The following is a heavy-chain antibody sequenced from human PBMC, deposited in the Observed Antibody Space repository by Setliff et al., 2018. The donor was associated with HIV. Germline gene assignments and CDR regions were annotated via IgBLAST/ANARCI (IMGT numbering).Heavy chain of an antibody. CDR1: GYSFTSYW. CDR2: IDPSNSNT. Sequence: GASLTLSCKGSGYSFTSYWISWVRQMPGKGLEWMGRIDPSNSNTNYSPSFQGHVTISADKSISTAYLQWSSLKASDTAMYYCARGFYGDYYFDYWGQGTLVTVSS. V-gene: IGHV5-10-1*01. CDR3: ARGFYGDYYFDY. J-gene: IGHJ4*02. D-gene: IGHD4-17*01.